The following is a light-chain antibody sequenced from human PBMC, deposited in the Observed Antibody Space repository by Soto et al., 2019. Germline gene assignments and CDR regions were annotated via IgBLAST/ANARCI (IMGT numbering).Light chain of an antibody. Sequence: QSVLTQPASVSGSPGQSLTVSCTGTSSDVGSYKYVSWYQQHPGKAPKLMIYDVSNRPSGVSNRFSGSKSGNTASLTISGLQAEDEADYYCSSYTSSSTLVFGGGTKLTVL. CDR1: SSDVGSYKY. CDR3: SSYTSSSTLV. J-gene: IGLJ3*02. CDR2: DVS. V-gene: IGLV2-14*01.